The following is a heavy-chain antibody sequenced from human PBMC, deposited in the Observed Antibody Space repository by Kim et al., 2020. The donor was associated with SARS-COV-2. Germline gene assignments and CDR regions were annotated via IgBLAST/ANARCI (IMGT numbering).Heavy chain of an antibody. J-gene: IGHJ6*02. D-gene: IGHD2-2*01. CDR3: ARVFGSRAYHYGMDV. V-gene: IGHV4-59*01. Sequence: SETLSLTCTVSGGSISTYYWSWIRQPPGKGLEWIANIYYSGTETTNYNPSLKRRVTISVDSSKNRISLKLTFVTAADTAVYFCARVFGSRAYHYGMDVWGRGTTVTVSS. CDR2: IYYSGTETT. CDR1: GGSISTYY.